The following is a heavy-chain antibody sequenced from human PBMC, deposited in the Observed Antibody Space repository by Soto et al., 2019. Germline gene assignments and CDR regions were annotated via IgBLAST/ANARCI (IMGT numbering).Heavy chain of an antibody. D-gene: IGHD5-18*01. CDR1: GFTFSSYG. V-gene: IGHV3-30*18. CDR3: AKGRTAKTYFDY. CDR2: ISYDGSNK. J-gene: IGHJ4*02. Sequence: QVQLVESGGGVVQPGRSLRLSCAASGFTFSSYGMYWVRQAPGKGLGWVAVISYDGSNKYYADSVKGQFTIYRDNSKNTLYLQMNSLRAEETAVYYCAKGRTAKTYFDYWGQGNLVTVSS.